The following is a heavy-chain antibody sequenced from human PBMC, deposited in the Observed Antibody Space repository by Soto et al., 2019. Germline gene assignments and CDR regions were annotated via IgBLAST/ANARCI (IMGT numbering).Heavy chain of an antibody. V-gene: IGHV5-51*01. D-gene: IGHD3-3*01. J-gene: IGHJ3*02. CDR2: IYPGDSDT. CDR3: ARALLKDFWSGIAFDI. CDR1: GYSFTSYW. Sequence: PGESLKISCKGSGYSFTSYWIGWVRQMPGKGLEWMGIIYPGDSDTRYSPSFQGQVTISADKSISTAYLQWSSLKASDTAMYYCARALLKDFWSGIAFDIWGQGTMVTVSS.